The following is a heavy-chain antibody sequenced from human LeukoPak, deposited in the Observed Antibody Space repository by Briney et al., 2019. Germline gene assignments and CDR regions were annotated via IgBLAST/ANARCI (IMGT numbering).Heavy chain of an antibody. D-gene: IGHD6-13*01. CDR2: ISSSGSTI. Sequence: GGSLRLSCAASGFTFSDYYMSWIRQAPGKGLEWVSYISSSGSTIYYADSVKGRFTISRDNAKNSLYLQMNSLRAEDTAVYYCARIQQLVSPAFDYWGQGTLVTVPS. CDR3: ARIQQLVSPAFDY. J-gene: IGHJ4*02. V-gene: IGHV3-11*01. CDR1: GFTFSDYY.